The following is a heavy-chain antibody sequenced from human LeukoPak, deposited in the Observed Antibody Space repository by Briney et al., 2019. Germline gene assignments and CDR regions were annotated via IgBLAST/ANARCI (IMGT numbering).Heavy chain of an antibody. D-gene: IGHD2-2*01. CDR3: AKDQDIVVVPAASFNWFDP. CDR2: ISGSGGST. CDR1: GFTFSSYA. V-gene: IGHV3-23*01. Sequence: PGGSLRLSCAASGFTFSSYAMSWVRQAPGKGLEWVSAISGSGGSTYYADSVKGRFTISRDNSKNTLYLQMNSLRAEDTAVYYCAKDQDIVVVPAASFNWFDPWGQGTLVTVSS. J-gene: IGHJ5*02.